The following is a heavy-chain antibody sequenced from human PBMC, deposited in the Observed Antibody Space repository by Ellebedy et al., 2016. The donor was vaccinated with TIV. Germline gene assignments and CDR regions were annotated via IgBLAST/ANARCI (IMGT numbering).Heavy chain of an antibody. D-gene: IGHD3-22*01. CDR2: ISSSSSTI. Sequence: GGSLRLXCAASGFTFSSYSMNWVRQAPGKGLEWVSYISSSSSTIYYADSVKGRFTISRDNAKNSLYLQMNSLRDEDTAVYYCAGGDYYDRDPENYYGMDVWGQGTTVTVSS. V-gene: IGHV3-48*02. CDR3: AGGDYYDRDPENYYGMDV. CDR1: GFTFSSYS. J-gene: IGHJ6*02.